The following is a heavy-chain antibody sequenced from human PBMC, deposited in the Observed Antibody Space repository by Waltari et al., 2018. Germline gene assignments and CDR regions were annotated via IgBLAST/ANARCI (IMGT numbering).Heavy chain of an antibody. J-gene: IGHJ4*02. CDR1: GFSISSGYW. CDR2: IHHSGTT. Sequence: QVQLQESGPGLVEPSETLSLTCAVSGFSISSGYWWGWIRQPPGKGLEWIGIIHHSGTTYYNPAPKSRVTISVDTSKNQFSLKLSSVTAADTAVYYCARDGSGVAGWVSMYWGQGTLVTVSS. CDR3: ARDGSGVAGWVSMY. V-gene: IGHV4-38-2*02. D-gene: IGHD3-3*01.